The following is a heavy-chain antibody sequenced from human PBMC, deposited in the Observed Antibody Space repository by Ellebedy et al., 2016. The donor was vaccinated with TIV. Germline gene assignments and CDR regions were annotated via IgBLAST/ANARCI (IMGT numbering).Heavy chain of an antibody. V-gene: IGHV3-30*01. CDR1: GFIFNSYA. J-gene: IGHJ6*02. D-gene: IGHD3-9*01. Sequence: PGGSLRLSCAASGFIFNSYAMHWVRQAPGRGLEWVAVVSYDGTKNYYADSVEGRFSVFIDNFKNTVYLQMNSLTSEDTAVYYCPRGDDYDIFTGQRYYFYNMDVWGQGTTVTVSS. CDR2: VSYDGTKN. CDR3: PRGDDYDIFTGQRYYFYNMDV.